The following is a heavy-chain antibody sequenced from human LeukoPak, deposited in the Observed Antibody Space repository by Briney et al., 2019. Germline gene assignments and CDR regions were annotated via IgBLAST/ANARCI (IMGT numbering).Heavy chain of an antibody. V-gene: IGHV4-34*01. J-gene: IGHJ4*02. CDR3: ARGLASQPIDY. CDR2: INHSGST. CDR1: GGSFSGYY. Sequence: SETLSLTCAVYGGSFSGYYWSWIRQPPGKGLEWIGEINHSGSTNYNPSLKSRVTISVDTSKNQFSLKLSSVTAADTAVYYCARGLASQPIDYWGQGTLVTVSS.